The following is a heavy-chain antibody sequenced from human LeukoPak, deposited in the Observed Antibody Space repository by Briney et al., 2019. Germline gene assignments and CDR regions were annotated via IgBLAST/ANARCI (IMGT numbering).Heavy chain of an antibody. D-gene: IGHD6-19*01. CDR2: ISYDGSNK. V-gene: IGHV3-30*04. Sequence: GGSLRLSCAASGFTFSSYAMHRARHAPGTGLGGGSIISYDGSNKYYADSVKGRFTISRDNSKNTLYLQMNSLRAEDTAVYYCARDSLAVAGISGWFDPWGQGTLVTVSS. CDR1: GFTFSSYA. CDR3: ARDSLAVAGISGWFDP. J-gene: IGHJ5*02.